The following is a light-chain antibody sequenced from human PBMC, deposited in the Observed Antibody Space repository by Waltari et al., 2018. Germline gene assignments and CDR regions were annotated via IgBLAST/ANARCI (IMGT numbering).Light chain of an antibody. J-gene: IGLJ3*02. CDR2: EET. CDR3: LIWHSSAWV. CDR1: AVPKKF. Sequence: SYELTQSTSVSVSPGQTARITCSGDAVPKKFVYWYQQKSGQAPVLVVSEETKRPSGIPERFSGSISGTTATLTVSGAQGEDEGDYYCLIWHSSAWVFGGGTKVTVL. V-gene: IGLV3-10*01.